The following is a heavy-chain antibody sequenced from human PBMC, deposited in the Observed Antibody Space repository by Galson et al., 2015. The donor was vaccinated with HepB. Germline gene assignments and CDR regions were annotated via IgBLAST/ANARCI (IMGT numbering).Heavy chain of an antibody. D-gene: IGHD3-22*01. CDR2: IDPSDSYT. CDR3: ARQFSPNYYDSGSAFDI. CDR1: GYSFTTYW. Sequence: QSGAEVKKPGESLRISCKGSGYSFTTYWISWVRQMPGKGLEWMGRIDPSDSYTNYSPSFQGHVTISTDKSISTAYLQWSSLKASDTAMYYCARQFSPNYYDSGSAFDIWGQGTMVTVSS. V-gene: IGHV5-10-1*01. J-gene: IGHJ3*02.